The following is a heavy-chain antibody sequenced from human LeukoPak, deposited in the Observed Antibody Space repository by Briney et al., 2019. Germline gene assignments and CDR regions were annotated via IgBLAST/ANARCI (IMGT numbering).Heavy chain of an antibody. Sequence: GGSLRLSCAASGFTFSSYAMSWVRQAPGKGLEWVSAISGSGGSTYYADSVKGRFTMSRDNSKNTVYLQMNSLRADDTAVYYCASMYYYDSSGYAWDWGQGTLVTVSP. J-gene: IGHJ4*02. CDR3: ASMYYYDSSGYAWD. CDR2: ISGSGGST. CDR1: GFTFSSYA. V-gene: IGHV3-23*01. D-gene: IGHD3-22*01.